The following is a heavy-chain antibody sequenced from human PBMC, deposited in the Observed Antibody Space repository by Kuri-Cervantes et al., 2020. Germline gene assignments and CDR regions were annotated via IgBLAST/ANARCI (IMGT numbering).Heavy chain of an antibody. D-gene: IGHD3-22*01. V-gene: IGHV3-30*18. CDR2: ISYDGSNK. J-gene: IGHJ4*02. CDR3: AKDPPGLRDYDSRGYYYVSLGYPDY. Sequence: GGSLRLSCAASGFTFSSYGMHWVRQAPGKGLEWVAVISYDGSNKYYADSVKGRFTISRDNSKNTLYLQMNSLRAEDTAVYYCAKDPPGLRDYDSRGYYYVSLGYPDYWGQGTLVTVSS. CDR1: GFTFSSYG.